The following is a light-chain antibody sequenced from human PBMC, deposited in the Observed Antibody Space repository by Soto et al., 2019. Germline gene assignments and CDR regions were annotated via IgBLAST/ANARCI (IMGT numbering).Light chain of an antibody. CDR2: DAS. CDR3: QQYHSYPAS. Sequence: DIQMTQSPSSLSASVGDRVTITCRASQGISSFLAWFQQKPGKAPKTLIYDASTLQSGVSSRFIGSGSDPHFTLNLSSLQPEDFATYYCQQYHSYPASFGQGTKVEIK. CDR1: QGISSF. V-gene: IGKV1-16*01. J-gene: IGKJ1*01.